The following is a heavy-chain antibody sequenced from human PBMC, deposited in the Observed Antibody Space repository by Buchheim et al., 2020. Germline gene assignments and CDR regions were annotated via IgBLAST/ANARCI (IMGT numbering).Heavy chain of an antibody. CDR3: AREPFARELLSRIDY. CDR2: ISYDGSNQ. J-gene: IGHJ4*02. Sequence: QVQLVDSGGGVVQPGRSLRLSCAASGFTFSAHAIHWVRQAPGKGLEWVAVISYDGSNQHYADSVEGRFTISRDNFKNMVYLQMNSLRAEDTAVYYCAREPFARELLSRIDYWGQGTL. CDR1: GFTFSAHA. V-gene: IGHV3-30-3*01. D-gene: IGHD1-26*01.